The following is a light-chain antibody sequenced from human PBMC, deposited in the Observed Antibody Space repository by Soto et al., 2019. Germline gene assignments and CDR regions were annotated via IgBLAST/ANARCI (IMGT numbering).Light chain of an antibody. J-gene: IGKJ5*01. CDR1: QTVSTSF. Sequence: EIVLTQSPGTLSLSPGERATLSCRASQTVSTSFLAWYQQKPGQAPRLLISGASRRATGIPDRFSGSGSGTDFTLTISRLEPEDVAVYYCQQYGSSHSFGQGTRLEIK. V-gene: IGKV3-20*01. CDR2: GAS. CDR3: QQYGSSHS.